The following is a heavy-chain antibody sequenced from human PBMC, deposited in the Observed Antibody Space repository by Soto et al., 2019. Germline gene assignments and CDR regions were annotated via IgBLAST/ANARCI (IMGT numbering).Heavy chain of an antibody. V-gene: IGHV4-30-4*01. Sequence: QVQLQESGPGLVKPSQTLSLTCTVSGVSISSGDYYWSWIRQPSGKGLEWIGYIFYSGNTYYNPSPESRVAISVGTSKYQFSLRLTSVTAADTAVYYCARLCITGSCYAGSVDPWGQGTLVTVSS. CDR1: GVSISSGDYY. D-gene: IGHD2-2*01. J-gene: IGHJ5*02. CDR3: ARLCITGSCYAGSVDP. CDR2: IFYSGNT.